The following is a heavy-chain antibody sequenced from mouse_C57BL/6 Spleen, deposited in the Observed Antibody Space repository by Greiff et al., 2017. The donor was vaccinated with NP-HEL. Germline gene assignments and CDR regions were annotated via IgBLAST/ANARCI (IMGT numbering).Heavy chain of an antibody. CDR1: GFTFSDYG. D-gene: IGHD4-1*01. J-gene: IGHJ1*03. Sequence: DVMLVESGGGLVKPGGSLKLSCAASGFTFSDYGMHWVRQAPEKGLEWVAYISSGSSTIYYADTVKGRFTISRDNAKNTLFLQMTSLRSEDTAMYYCAKNPGTPYWYFDVWGTGTTVTVSS. V-gene: IGHV5-17*01. CDR3: AKNPGTPYWYFDV. CDR2: ISSGSSTI.